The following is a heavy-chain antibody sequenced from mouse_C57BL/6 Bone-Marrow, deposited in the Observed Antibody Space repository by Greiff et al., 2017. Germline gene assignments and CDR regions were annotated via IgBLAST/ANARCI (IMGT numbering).Heavy chain of an antibody. CDR2: IYPGSGST. V-gene: IGHV1-55*01. CDR3: ARRKDGYVLDY. CDR1: GYTFTSYW. D-gene: IGHD2-2*01. J-gene: IGHJ2*01. Sequence: QVQLQQPGAELVKPGASVKMSCKASGYTFTSYWITWVKQRPGQGLEWIGDIYPGSGSTNYNEKFKSKATLTVDTSSSTAYMKLSSLTSEDSAVYYCARRKDGYVLDYWGQGTTLTVSS.